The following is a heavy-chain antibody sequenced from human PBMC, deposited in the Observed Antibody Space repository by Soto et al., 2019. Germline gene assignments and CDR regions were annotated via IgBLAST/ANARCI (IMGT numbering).Heavy chain of an antibody. CDR3: ARDSSWAFDY. CDR2: IGTGNSPI. CDR1: GFTFSSYS. V-gene: IGHV3-48*01. Sequence: EVQVVESGGGLVQPGGSLRLSCAASGFTFSSYSMNWVRQAPGKGLEWISYIGTGNSPIYYADSVKGRFTISRDNAETSLFLQMNSLRAEDSAGYYCARDSSWAFDYWGQGALVTVSS. J-gene: IGHJ4*02. D-gene: IGHD3-16*01.